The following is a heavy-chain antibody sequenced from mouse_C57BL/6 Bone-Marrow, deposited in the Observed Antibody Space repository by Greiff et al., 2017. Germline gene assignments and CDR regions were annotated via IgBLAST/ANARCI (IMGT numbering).Heavy chain of an antibody. CDR3: ARYDYDGTDFDY. V-gene: IGHV1-55*01. D-gene: IGHD2-4*01. CDR2: IYPGSGST. CDR1: GYTFTSYW. J-gene: IGHJ2*01. Sequence: LKQPGAELVKPGASVKMSCKASGYTFTSYWITWVKQRPGQGLEWIGDIYPGSGSTNYNEKFKSKATLTVDTSSSTAYMQLSSLTSEDSAVYYCARYDYDGTDFDYWGQGTTLTVSS.